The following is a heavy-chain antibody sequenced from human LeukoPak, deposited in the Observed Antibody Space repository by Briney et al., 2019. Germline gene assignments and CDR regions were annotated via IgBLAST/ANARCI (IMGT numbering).Heavy chain of an antibody. CDR3: ARPRGAAAGTFGFDP. CDR1: GFTFTSYV. D-gene: IGHD6-13*01. J-gene: IGHJ5*02. CDR2: ISYDGSNK. Sequence: PGGSLRLSCAASGFTFTSYVMHWVRQAPGPGLQWVALISYDGSNKYYADSVKGRFTISRDNSKNTPYLQMNSLRAEDTAVYYCARPRGAAAGTFGFDPWGQGTLVTVSS. V-gene: IGHV3-30*03.